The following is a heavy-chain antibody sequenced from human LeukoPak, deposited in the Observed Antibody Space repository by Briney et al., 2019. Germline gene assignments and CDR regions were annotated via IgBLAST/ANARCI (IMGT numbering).Heavy chain of an antibody. CDR1: GFTFSSYA. D-gene: IGHD2-15*01. Sequence: PGGSLRLSCAASGFTFSSYAMHWVRQAPGRGLEWVAVVSYDEINEYYADSVKGRFTISRDNSKNTLYLQMNSLRAEDTAVYYCAKVVAAWGQGTLVTVSS. CDR2: VSYDEINE. V-gene: IGHV3-30-3*01. J-gene: IGHJ4*02. CDR3: AKVVAA.